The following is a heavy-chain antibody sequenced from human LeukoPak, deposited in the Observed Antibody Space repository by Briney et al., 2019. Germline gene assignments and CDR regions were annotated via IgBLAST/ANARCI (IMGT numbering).Heavy chain of an antibody. D-gene: IGHD1/OR15-1a*01. CDR1: GGSFSGYY. V-gene: IGHV4-34*01. J-gene: IGHJ6*03. Sequence: PSETLSLTCAIYGGSFSGYYWSWIRQPPGKGLKWIGEINHSGSTNYNPSLKSRVTISVDTSKNQFSLKLSSVTAADTAVYYCARARVRTNYYYYMDVWGKGTTVTVSS. CDR3: ARARVRTNYYYYMDV. CDR2: INHSGST.